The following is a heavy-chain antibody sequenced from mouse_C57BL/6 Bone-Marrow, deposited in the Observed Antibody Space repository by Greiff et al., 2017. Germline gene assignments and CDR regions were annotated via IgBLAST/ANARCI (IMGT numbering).Heavy chain of an antibody. CDR3: ARNYYGNYPFDY. CDR1: GYTFTSYW. Sequence: QVQLQQSGAELAKPGASVKLSCKASGYTFTSYWMHWVKQRPGQGLEWIGYINPSSGYTKYNQKFKDKATLTADKSSSTAYMHLSSLTYADSAVYYCARNYYGNYPFDYWGQGTTLTVSS. D-gene: IGHD2-1*01. J-gene: IGHJ2*01. V-gene: IGHV1-7*01. CDR2: INPSSGYT.